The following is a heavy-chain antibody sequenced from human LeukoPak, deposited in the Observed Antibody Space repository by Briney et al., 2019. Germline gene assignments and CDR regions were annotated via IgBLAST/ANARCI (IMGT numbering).Heavy chain of an antibody. CDR1: GFTFNSYA. J-gene: IGHJ4*02. Sequence: GGSLRLSCAASGFTFNSYAMHWVRQAPGKGLEWVAVISYDGSNKYYADSVKGRFTFSRDNSKKMLYLQMNSLRAEDTAVYYCARDLAAMVLSDYWGQGTLVTVSS. V-gene: IGHV3-30-3*01. CDR2: ISYDGSNK. D-gene: IGHD5-18*01. CDR3: ARDLAAMVLSDY.